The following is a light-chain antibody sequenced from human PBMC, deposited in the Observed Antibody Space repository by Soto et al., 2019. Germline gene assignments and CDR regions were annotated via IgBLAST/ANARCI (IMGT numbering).Light chain of an antibody. Sequence: QSVLTQPASVSGSPGQSITISCAGTSNDVGAYKYVPWYQQHPGKAPKLLIYEATNRPSGVSDRFSASKSDNTASLTISGLQAEDEADYYCSSYSRTTLFVFGTGTKVTVL. CDR2: EAT. CDR1: SNDVGAYKY. J-gene: IGLJ1*01. CDR3: SSYSRTTLFV. V-gene: IGLV2-14*01.